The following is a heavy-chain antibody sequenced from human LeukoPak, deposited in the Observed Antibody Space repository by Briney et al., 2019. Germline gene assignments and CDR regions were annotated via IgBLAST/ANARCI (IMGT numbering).Heavy chain of an antibody. J-gene: IGHJ5*02. CDR2: INPNSGGT. CDR1: GYTFTGYY. V-gene: IGHV1-2*02. Sequence: GASVKVSCKASGYTFTGYYMHWVRQAPGQGLEWTGWINPNSGGTNYAQKFQGRVTMTRDTSISTAYMELSRLRSDDTAVYYCARDPAPTSNWFDPWGQGTLVTVSS. CDR3: ARDPAPTSNWFDP. D-gene: IGHD1-14*01.